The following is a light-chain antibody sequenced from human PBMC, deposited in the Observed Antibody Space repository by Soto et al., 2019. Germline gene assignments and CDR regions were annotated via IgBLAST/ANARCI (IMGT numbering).Light chain of an antibody. Sequence: EVVLTQSPVTLSLSPGERATLSCRASQSFRGLLAWYQQKPGQAHRLLIYDAYNRATGIPPRFSGSGSGTDFTLTIRSLEPEDSAVYYCKQRHMWPITFGQGTRLEIK. V-gene: IGKV3-11*01. CDR2: DAY. J-gene: IGKJ5*01. CDR3: KQRHMWPIT. CDR1: QSFRGL.